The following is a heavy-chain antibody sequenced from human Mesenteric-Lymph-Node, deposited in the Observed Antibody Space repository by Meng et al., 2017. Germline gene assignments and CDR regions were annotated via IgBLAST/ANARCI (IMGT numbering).Heavy chain of an antibody. CDR1: GDSIRSDIW. CDR2: IYHSGST. Sequence: RRQESGPGRVTPSGPLSLTGTFSGDSIRSDIWWSWVRQPPGKGLEWIGEIYHSGSTNYNPSLKSRVTISVDKSKNQFSLKLSSVTAADTAVYYCASSMVRGVTAGWGQGTLVTVSS. D-gene: IGHD3-10*01. CDR3: ASSMVRGVTAG. V-gene: IGHV4-4*02. J-gene: IGHJ4*02.